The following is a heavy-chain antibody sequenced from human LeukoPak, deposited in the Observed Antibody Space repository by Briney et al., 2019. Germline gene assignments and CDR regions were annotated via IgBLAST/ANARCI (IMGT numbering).Heavy chain of an antibody. J-gene: IGHJ4*02. V-gene: IGHV3-48*03. CDR3: ASGYSYGKVDY. Sequence: GGSLRLSCAASGFTFSSYEMNWVRQAPGKGLDWVSYISSSGSTIYYADSVKGRFTISRVNAKNSLYLQMNSLRAEDTAVYYCASGYSYGKVDYWGQGTLVTVSS. CDR2: ISSSGSTI. CDR1: GFTFSSYE. D-gene: IGHD5-18*01.